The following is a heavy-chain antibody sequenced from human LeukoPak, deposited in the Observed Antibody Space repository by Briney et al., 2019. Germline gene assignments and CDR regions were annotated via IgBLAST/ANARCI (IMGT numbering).Heavy chain of an antibody. V-gene: IGHV3-48*04. CDR1: GFTFSSYS. CDR2: ISSHSSTI. Sequence: PGGSLRLSCAASGFTFSSYSMNWVRQAPGTVLEWISYISSHSSTIYYADSVKGRFTISRDNAKNLLYLQMNSLRAEDTAVYYCARVGQQLWGYYMDVWGKGTTVTVSS. J-gene: IGHJ6*03. CDR3: ARVGQQLWGYYMDV. D-gene: IGHD6-13*01.